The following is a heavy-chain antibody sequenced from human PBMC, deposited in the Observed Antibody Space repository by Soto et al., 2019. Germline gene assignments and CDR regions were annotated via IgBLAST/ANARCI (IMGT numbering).Heavy chain of an antibody. J-gene: IGHJ6*02. CDR2: IWYDGSNK. V-gene: IGHV3-33*01. D-gene: IGHD2-2*01. Sequence: GGSLRLSCAASGFTFSSYGMHWVRQAPGKGLEWVAVIWYDGSNKYYADSVKGRFTISRDNSKNTLYLQMNSLRAEDTAVYYCAREGYCSSTSCCRWDGYYCYGMDVWGQGTTVTVSS. CDR3: AREGYCSSTSCCRWDGYYCYGMDV. CDR1: GFTFSSYG.